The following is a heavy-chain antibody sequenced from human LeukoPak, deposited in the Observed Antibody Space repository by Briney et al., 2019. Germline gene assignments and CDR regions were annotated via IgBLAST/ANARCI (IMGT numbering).Heavy chain of an antibody. Sequence: PSETLSLTCTVSGGSISSGSYYWSWIRQPAGKGLEWIGRIYTSGSTNYNPSLKSRVTISVDTSKNQFSLKLSSVTAADTAVYYCARAAGRIPYYFDYWGQGTLVTVSS. V-gene: IGHV4-61*02. CDR3: ARAAGRIPYYFDY. J-gene: IGHJ4*02. CDR2: IYTSGST. CDR1: GGSISSGSYY. D-gene: IGHD6-19*01.